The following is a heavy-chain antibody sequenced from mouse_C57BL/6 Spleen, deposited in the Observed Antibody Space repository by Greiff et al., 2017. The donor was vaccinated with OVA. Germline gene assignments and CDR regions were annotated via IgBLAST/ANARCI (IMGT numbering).Heavy chain of an antibody. CDR2: IDPSDSYT. Sequence: QVQLQQPGAELVMPGASVKLSCKASGYTFTSYWMHWVKQRPGQGLEWIGEIDPSDSYTNYNQKFKGKSTLTVDKSSSTAYMQLSSLTSEDSAVDYCARSGDVGGYFDVWGTGTTVTVSS. CDR1: GYTFTSYW. J-gene: IGHJ1*03. D-gene: IGHD3-2*02. CDR3: ARSGDVGGYFDV. V-gene: IGHV1-69*01.